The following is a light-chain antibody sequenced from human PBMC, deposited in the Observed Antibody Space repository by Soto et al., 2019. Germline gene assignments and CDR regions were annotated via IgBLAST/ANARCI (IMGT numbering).Light chain of an antibody. J-gene: IGKJ4*01. CDR3: QLYSNSRLN. Sequence: EIVLTQSPGTLSLSLGKRATLSCRASQSVSSSYLAWYQQKSGQAPRLLIYGASSRATGIPDRFSGSWSGTDFALNINRLEPDDFAVYYCQLYSNSRLNFGGGPKVEIK. CDR1: QSVSSSY. CDR2: GAS. V-gene: IGKV3-20*01.